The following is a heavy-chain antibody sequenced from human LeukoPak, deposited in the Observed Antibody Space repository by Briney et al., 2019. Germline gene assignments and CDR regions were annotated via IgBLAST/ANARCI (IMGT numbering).Heavy chain of an antibody. CDR1: GFTFGHYW. Sequence: LSGGSLRLSCAASGFTFGHYWMSWVRQAPGKGLEWVASIKEDGSEKYYVDSVKGRFTISRDNAKNSLYLQTNSLRAEDTAVYYCARRVRGFDAFDIWGQGTMVTVSS. V-gene: IGHV3-7*05. CDR2: IKEDGSEK. J-gene: IGHJ3*02. CDR3: ARRVRGFDAFDI.